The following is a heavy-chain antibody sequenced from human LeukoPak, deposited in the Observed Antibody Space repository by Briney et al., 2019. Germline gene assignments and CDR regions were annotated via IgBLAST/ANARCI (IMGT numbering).Heavy chain of an antibody. V-gene: IGHV1-8*01. CDR3: ARGLGCSSTSCYTKTGDY. Sequence: GASVKVSCKASGYTFTSYDINWVRQATGQGLEWMGWMNPNSGNTGYAQKFQGRVTMTRNTSMSTAYMELSSLRSEDTAVYYCARGLGCSSTSCYTKTGDYWGQGTLVTVSS. J-gene: IGHJ4*02. CDR2: MNPNSGNT. D-gene: IGHD2-2*02. CDR1: GYTFTSYD.